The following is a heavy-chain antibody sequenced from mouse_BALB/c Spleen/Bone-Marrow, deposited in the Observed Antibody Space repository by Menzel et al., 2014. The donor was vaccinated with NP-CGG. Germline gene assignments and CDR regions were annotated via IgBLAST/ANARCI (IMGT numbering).Heavy chain of an antibody. V-gene: IGHV1-4*01. D-gene: IGHD1-1*01. Sequence: QVQLQQSGAELARPGASLKMSCKASGYTFTSYWMHWVKQRPGQGLEWIGYINPSTDYTEYNQKFKDKATLTADKSSSTAFMQLRSLTSEDSAVYYCARRAYGGSYGFAYWGQGTLVTVSA. CDR2: INPSTDYT. CDR1: GYTFTSYW. CDR3: ARRAYGGSYGFAY. J-gene: IGHJ3*01.